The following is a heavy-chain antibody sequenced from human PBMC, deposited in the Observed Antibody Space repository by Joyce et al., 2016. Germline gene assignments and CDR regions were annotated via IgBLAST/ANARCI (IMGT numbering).Heavy chain of an antibody. CDR2: LHDATTT. J-gene: IGHJ3*01. V-gene: IGHV4-39*07. CDR3: ARDFSMIIDVFEL. D-gene: IGHD3-22*01. Sequence: QVQLQESGPGLVKPSETLSLTCTVSGDSINNGDYYWAWLRQPPGKGLAWIGSLHDATTTYYNPSLKSRMFMSVDTSKNQFSLKVDSVTAADTAVYYCARDFSMIIDVFELWGLGTLVTVSS. CDR1: GDSINNGDYY.